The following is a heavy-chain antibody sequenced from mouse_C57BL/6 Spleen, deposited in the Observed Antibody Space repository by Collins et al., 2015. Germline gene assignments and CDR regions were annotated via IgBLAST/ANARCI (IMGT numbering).Heavy chain of an antibody. D-gene: IGHD1-1*01. Sequence: EVQLVESGGGLVKPGGSLKLSCAASGFTFSDYGMHWVRQAPEKGLEWVAYISSGSSTIYYADTVKGRFTISRDNAKNTLFLQMTSLRSEDTAMYYCAREDYYGSSQFAYWGQGTWSLSLQ. V-gene: IGHV5-17*01. CDR1: GFTFSDYG. J-gene: IGHJ3*01. CDR2: ISSGSSTI. CDR3: AREDYYGSSQFAY.